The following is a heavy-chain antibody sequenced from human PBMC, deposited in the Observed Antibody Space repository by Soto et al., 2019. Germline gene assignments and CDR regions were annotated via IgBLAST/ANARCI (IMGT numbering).Heavy chain of an antibody. CDR1: GFTFSRYS. CDR2: ISSSSSTI. V-gene: IGHV3-48*02. D-gene: IGHD3-22*01. J-gene: IGHJ4*02. CDR3: ARDPSYDSSGYYIYYFDY. Sequence: PGGSLRLSCAASGFTFSRYSMNWVLQAPWKGLEWVSYISSSSSTIYYADSVKGRFTISRDNAKNSLYLQMNSLRDEDTAVYYCARDPSYDSSGYYIYYFDYWGQGTLVTVSS.